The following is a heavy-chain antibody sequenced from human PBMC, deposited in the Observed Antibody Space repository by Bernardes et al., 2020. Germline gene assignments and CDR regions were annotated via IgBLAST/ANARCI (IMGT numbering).Heavy chain of an antibody. V-gene: IGHV1-18*01. J-gene: IGHJ6*02. Sequence: ASVKVSCKASGYTFTSYGISWVRQAPGQGLEWMGWISAYNGNTNYAQKLQGRVTMTTDTSTSTAYMELRSLRSDDTAVYYCARDLRRAYGDILTGYGHYGMDVWGQGTTVTVSS. CDR1: GYTFTSYG. D-gene: IGHD3-9*01. CDR2: ISAYNGNT. CDR3: ARDLRRAYGDILTGYGHYGMDV.